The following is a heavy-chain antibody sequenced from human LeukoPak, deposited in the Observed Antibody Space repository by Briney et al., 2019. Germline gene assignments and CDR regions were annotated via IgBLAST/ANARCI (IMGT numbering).Heavy chain of an antibody. CDR3: ARDIGGSYTAIDY. CDR2: ISGSSAHI. J-gene: IGHJ4*02. Sequence: GGSLRLSCAASGFTFSSYSMNWVRQAPGKGLEWVSFISGSSAHINYADSVKGRFTISRDNPRNSLYLQMNSLRAEDTAVYYCARDIGGSYTAIDYWGQGTLVTVSS. D-gene: IGHD1-26*01. CDR1: GFTFSSYS. V-gene: IGHV3-21*01.